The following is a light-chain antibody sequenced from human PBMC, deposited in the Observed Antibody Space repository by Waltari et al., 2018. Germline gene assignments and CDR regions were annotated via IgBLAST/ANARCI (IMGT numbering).Light chain of an antibody. Sequence: DIQMPQSPSSLSASVGDRVSITCRASQGISNSLAWYQQKPGKAPKLLLYAASRLESGVPPRFSGSGSGADYTLTISSLQPEDFATYYCQQYYSTLALTFGGGTKVEIK. CDR3: QQYYSTLALT. V-gene: IGKV1-NL1*01. J-gene: IGKJ4*01. CDR1: QGISNS. CDR2: AAS.